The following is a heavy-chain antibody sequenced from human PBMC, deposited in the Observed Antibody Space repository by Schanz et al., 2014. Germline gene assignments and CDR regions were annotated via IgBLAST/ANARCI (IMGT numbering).Heavy chain of an antibody. CDR2: IKQDESER. CDR3: ARGRARQLVHWFDP. J-gene: IGHJ5*02. V-gene: IGHV3-7*01. Sequence: EVQLVESGGGLVQPGGSLRLSCAASGFTFSTYWMSWVRQAPGKGLEWVANIKQDESERSYVDSVKGRFTISRDNAKNSLYLQRNSLRAEDTAVYYCARGRARQLVHWFDPWGQGTLVTVSS. CDR1: GFTFSTYW. D-gene: IGHD6-13*01.